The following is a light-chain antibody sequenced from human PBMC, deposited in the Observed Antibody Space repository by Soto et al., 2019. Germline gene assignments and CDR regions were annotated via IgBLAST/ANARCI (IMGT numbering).Light chain of an antibody. J-gene: IGKJ1*01. CDR1: HTISSW. CDR2: AAS. CDR3: QQSHSAPRT. V-gene: IGKV1-39*01. Sequence: DIQLTQTPATLSASVGDEVTITCRASHTISSWLAWYQQKPGKAPKLLIYAASSLQSGVPSRFSGSGSGTDFTLPISSLQPEETATYYCQQSHSAPRTFGQGTKVDIK.